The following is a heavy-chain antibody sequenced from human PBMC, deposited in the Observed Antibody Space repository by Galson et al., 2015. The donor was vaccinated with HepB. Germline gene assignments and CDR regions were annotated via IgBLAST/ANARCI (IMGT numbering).Heavy chain of an antibody. D-gene: IGHD1-26*01. CDR2: ISSSSSYI. Sequence: SLRLSCAASGFTFSSYSMNWVRQAPGKGLEWVSSISSSSSYIYYADSVKGRFTISRDNAKNSLYLQMNSLRAEDTAVYYCARDGPIQWEGEGWGAFDIWGQGTMVTVSS. CDR1: GFTFSSYS. CDR3: ARDGPIQWEGEGWGAFDI. V-gene: IGHV3-21*01. J-gene: IGHJ3*02.